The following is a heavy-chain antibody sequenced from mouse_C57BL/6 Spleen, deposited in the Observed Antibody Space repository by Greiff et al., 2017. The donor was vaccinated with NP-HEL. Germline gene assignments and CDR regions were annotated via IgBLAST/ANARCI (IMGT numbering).Heavy chain of an antibody. CDR1: GYTFTSYW. CDR3: AVYYGIYAMDY. CDR2: IDPSDSET. D-gene: IGHD2-1*01. J-gene: IGHJ4*01. V-gene: IGHV1-52*01. Sequence: QVHVKQPGAELVRPGSSVKLSCKASGYTFTSYWMHWVKQRPIQGLEWIGNIDPSDSETPYNQKFKDKATLTVDKSSSTAYMQLSSLTSEDSAVYYCAVYYGIYAMDYWGQGTSVTVSS.